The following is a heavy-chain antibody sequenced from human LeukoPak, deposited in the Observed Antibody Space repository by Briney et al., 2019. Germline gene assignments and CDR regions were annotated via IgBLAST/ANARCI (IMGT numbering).Heavy chain of an antibody. D-gene: IGHD3-10*01. CDR3: ARDRDGLWFGELFIDY. CDR2: ISSSSSTI. Sequence: PGGSLRLSCAASGFTFSSYSMNWVRQAPGKGLEWVSYISSSSSTIYYADSVKGRFTISRDNAKNSLYLQMNSLRDEDTAVYYCARDRDGLWFGELFIDYWGQGTLVTVSS. CDR1: GFTFSSYS. J-gene: IGHJ4*02. V-gene: IGHV3-48*02.